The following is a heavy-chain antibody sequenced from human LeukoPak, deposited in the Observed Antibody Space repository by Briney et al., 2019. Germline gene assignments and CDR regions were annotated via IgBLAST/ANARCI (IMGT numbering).Heavy chain of an antibody. CDR1: GYTFNSYD. D-gene: IGHD3/OR15-3a*01. J-gene: IGHJ6*03. CDR2: MNPNSGNT. CDR3: ARALSWTTESYYYMDV. V-gene: IGHV1-8*01. Sequence: GASVKVSCKASGYTFNSYDINWARQAPGQGLEWMGWMNPNSGNTGYAQKFQGRVTMTKNNSITTVYMELSSLRSEDTAVYYCARALSWTTESYYYMDVWGKGTTVTVSS.